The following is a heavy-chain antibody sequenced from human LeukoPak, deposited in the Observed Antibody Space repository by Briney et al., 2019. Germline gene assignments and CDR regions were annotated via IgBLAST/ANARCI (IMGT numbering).Heavy chain of an antibody. Sequence: PSETLSLTCTVSGGSISSYYWSWIRQPPGKGLEWIGYIYYSGRTKYNPSLKSRVTMSVDTSKNQFSLKLSSVTAADTAVYYCARGVFYYDTSGRGYYFDYWGQGTLVTVSS. V-gene: IGHV4-59*12. CDR3: ARGVFYYDTSGRGYYFDY. D-gene: IGHD3-22*01. J-gene: IGHJ4*02. CDR2: IYYSGRT. CDR1: GGSISSYY.